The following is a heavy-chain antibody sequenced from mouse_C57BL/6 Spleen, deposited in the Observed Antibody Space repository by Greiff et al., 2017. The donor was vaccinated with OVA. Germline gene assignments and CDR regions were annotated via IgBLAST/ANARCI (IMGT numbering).Heavy chain of an antibody. D-gene: IGHD2-4*01. J-gene: IGHJ3*01. Sequence: EVKLMESGGGLVKTGGSLKLSCAASGFTFSSYTMSWVRQTPEKRLEWVATISGGGGNTYYPESVKGRFTISRANAKNTLYLQRGRLMSEDTAWDYCARHPRYDYDDGGFAYWGQGTLGTVSA. V-gene: IGHV5-9*01. CDR2: ISGGGGNT. CDR1: GFTFSSYT. CDR3: ARHPRYDYDDGGFAY.